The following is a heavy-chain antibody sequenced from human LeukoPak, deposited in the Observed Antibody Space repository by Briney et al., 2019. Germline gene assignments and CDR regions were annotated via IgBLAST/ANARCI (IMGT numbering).Heavy chain of an antibody. V-gene: IGHV3-43D*04. D-gene: IGHD2-2*01. CDR1: GFTFDDYA. CDR3: AKDAYCSSTSCYYMDV. CDR2: ISWDGGST. J-gene: IGHJ6*03. Sequence: GGSLRLSCAASGFTFDDYAMHWVRQAPGKGLERVSLISWDGGSTYYADSVKGRFTISRDNSKNSLYLQMNSLRAEDTALYYCAKDAYCSSTSCYYMDVWGKGTTVTVSS.